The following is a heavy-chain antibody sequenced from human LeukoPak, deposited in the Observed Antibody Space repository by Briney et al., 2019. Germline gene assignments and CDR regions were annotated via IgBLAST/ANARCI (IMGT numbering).Heavy chain of an antibody. CDR1: GGTFSSYA. CDR2: IIPIFGTA. J-gene: IGHJ5*02. Sequence: EASVKVSCKASGGTFSSYAISWVRQAPGQGLERMGGIIPIFGTANYAQKFQGRVTITADESTSTAYMELSSLRSEDTAVYYCARDSTVTTFENWFDPWGQGTLVTVSS. CDR3: ARDSTVTTFENWFDP. D-gene: IGHD4-11*01. V-gene: IGHV1-69*01.